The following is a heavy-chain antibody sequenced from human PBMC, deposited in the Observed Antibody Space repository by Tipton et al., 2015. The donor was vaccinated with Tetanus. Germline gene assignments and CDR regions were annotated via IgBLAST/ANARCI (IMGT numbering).Heavy chain of an antibody. V-gene: IGHV4-31*03. J-gene: IGHJ4*02. Sequence: SLTCTVSGGPITSGNYYWSWVRQHPGKGLEWIGYIFHSGSTYYNLSLKSRVVISVDTSKNQFSLRLNSVTAADTAVYYCARQQPGIYYYVVDYWSQGTLVTVSS. CDR2: IFHSGST. CDR3: ARQQPGIYYYVVDY. CDR1: GGPITSGNYY. D-gene: IGHD3-22*01.